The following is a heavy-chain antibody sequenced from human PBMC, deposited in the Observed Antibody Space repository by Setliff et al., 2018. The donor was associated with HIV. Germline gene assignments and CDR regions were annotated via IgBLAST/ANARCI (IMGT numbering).Heavy chain of an antibody. Sequence: GGSLRLSCAASGFTFSNYAMSWVRQAPGKGLEWVSGISGSAGTTYYADSVKGRFTISRGNSKNTLYLQMNSLRAEDTAVYYCAKTLPTLYPPHDYYFAMDVWGQGTTVTVSS. CDR3: AKTLPTLYPPHDYYFAMDV. D-gene: IGHD2-15*01. CDR2: ISGSAGTT. CDR1: GFTFSNYA. J-gene: IGHJ6*02. V-gene: IGHV3-23*01.